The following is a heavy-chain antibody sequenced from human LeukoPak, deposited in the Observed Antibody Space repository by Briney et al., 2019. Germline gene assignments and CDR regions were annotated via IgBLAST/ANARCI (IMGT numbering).Heavy chain of an antibody. CDR2: INPNSGGT. CDR3: ARALGYYGAFDI. V-gene: IGHV1-2*02. CDR1: GYTFTGYY. D-gene: IGHD3-16*01. Sequence: ASVKVSCKASGYTFTGYYMHWVRQAPGQGLEWMGWINPNSGGTNYAQKFQGRVTMTRDTSISTAYMELSRLRSEDTAVYYCARALGYYGAFDIWGQGTMVTVSS. J-gene: IGHJ3*02.